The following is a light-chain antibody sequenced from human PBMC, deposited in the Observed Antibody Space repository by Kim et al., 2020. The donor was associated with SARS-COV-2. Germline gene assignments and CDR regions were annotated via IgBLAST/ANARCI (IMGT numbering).Light chain of an antibody. V-gene: IGLV3-1*01. CDR2: QDS. CDR3: QAWDSSLVV. CDR1: KLGDKY. Sequence: VSPGQTASITCSGDKLGDKYACWYQKKPGQSPVLVIYQDSKRPSGIPERFSGSNSGNTATLTISGTQAMDEADYYCQAWDSSLVVFGGGTQLTVL. J-gene: IGLJ2*01.